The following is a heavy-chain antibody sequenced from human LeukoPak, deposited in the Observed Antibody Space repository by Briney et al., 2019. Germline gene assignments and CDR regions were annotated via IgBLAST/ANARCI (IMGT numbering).Heavy chain of an antibody. J-gene: IGHJ4*02. V-gene: IGHV4-61*02. CDR2: IYTSGST. CDR3: AREPPKTVIAAAGTSPFDY. CDR1: GGSISSGSYY. D-gene: IGHD6-13*01. Sequence: SQTLSLTCTVSGGSISSGSYYWSWIRQPAGKGLEWIGRIYTSGSTNYNPSLKSRVTISVDTSKNQFSLKLSSVTAADTAVYYCAREPPKTVIAAAGTSPFDYGGQEPLVTVPS.